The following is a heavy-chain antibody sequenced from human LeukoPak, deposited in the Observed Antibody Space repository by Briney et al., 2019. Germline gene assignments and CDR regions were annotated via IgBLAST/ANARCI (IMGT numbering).Heavy chain of an antibody. CDR2: IYWDDDK. Sequence: SGPTLVNPTQTLTLTRTFSGFSLSTSGVGVGWIRQPPGKALEWLALIYWDDDKRYSPSLKSRLTITKDTSKNQVVLTMTNMDPVDTATYYCAGFTPYYYGSGSEYWGQGTLVTVSS. D-gene: IGHD3-10*01. V-gene: IGHV2-5*02. CDR3: AGFTPYYYGSGSEY. CDR1: GFSLSTSGVG. J-gene: IGHJ4*02.